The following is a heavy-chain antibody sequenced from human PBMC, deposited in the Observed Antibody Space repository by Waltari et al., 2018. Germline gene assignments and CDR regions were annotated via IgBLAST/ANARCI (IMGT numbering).Heavy chain of an antibody. CDR2: IIPIFGTA. Sequence: QVQLVQSGAEVKKPGSSVKVSCKASGGTFSSYAISWLRQAPGQGLEWMGGIIPIFGTANDAQKFQGRVTITTDESTSTAYMELSSLRSEDTAVYYCATSADGIGWFGLWGQGTLVTVSS. CDR1: GGTFSSYA. CDR3: ATSADGIGWFGL. J-gene: IGHJ5*02. D-gene: IGHD2-15*01. V-gene: IGHV1-69*05.